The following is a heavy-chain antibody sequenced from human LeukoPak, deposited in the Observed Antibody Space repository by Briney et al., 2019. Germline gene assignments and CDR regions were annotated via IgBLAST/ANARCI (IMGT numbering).Heavy chain of an antibody. CDR3: ARGDWFDP. J-gene: IGHJ5*02. V-gene: IGHV1-69*13. Sequence: SAKVSCKASGGTFSNYAISWVRQAPGQGLEWMGGIIPIFGTANYAQRFQGRATITADESTSTAYMELSSLRSEDTAVYYCARGDWFDPWGQGTLVTVSS. CDR1: GGTFSNYA. CDR2: IIPIFGTA.